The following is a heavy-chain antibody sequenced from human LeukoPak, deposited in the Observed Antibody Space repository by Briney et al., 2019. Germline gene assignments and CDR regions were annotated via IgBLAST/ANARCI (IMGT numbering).Heavy chain of an antibody. Sequence: PGRSLRLSCVASGFTSNTYGMHWVRQAPGKGLDCVAVISHDGANQNYADSVKGRFAISRDISKNTLYLHMSSLRPDDTAVYYCAKGAYSYASGTYYFDCWGQGTPVTVSS. V-gene: IGHV3-30*18. CDR1: GFTSNTYG. J-gene: IGHJ4*02. CDR3: AKGAYSYASGTYYFDC. CDR2: ISHDGANQ. D-gene: IGHD3-10*01.